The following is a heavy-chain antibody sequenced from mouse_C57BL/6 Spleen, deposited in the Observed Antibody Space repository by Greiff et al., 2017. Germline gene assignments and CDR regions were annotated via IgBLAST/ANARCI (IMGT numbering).Heavy chain of an antibody. J-gene: IGHJ1*03. Sequence: QVQLQQSGAELVKPGASVKISCKASGYAFSSYWMNWVKQRPGKGLEWIGQIYPGDGDTKYNGKFKGKATLTADKSSSTAYMQLSSLTSEDSAVYFCARGGYGPWYFDVWGTGTTVTVSS. V-gene: IGHV1-80*01. CDR1: GYAFSSYW. CDR2: IYPGDGDT. D-gene: IGHD1-1*01. CDR3: ARGGYGPWYFDV.